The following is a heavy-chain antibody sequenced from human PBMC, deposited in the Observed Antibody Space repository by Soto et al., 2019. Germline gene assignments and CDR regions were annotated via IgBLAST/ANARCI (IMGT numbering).Heavy chain of an antibody. Sequence: SETLSLTCNVSGGSITRGDYYWSWLRQPPGKGLEWIGYIYYRAMPYYNPSLKSRVTISVDTSKNQFSLSMTSVTAADTAVYYCARGSALLFYYFDYWGQGAPVTVSS. CDR3: ARGSALLFYYFDY. CDR1: GGSITRGDYY. V-gene: IGHV4-30-4*01. D-gene: IGHD6-13*01. J-gene: IGHJ4*02. CDR2: IYYRAMP.